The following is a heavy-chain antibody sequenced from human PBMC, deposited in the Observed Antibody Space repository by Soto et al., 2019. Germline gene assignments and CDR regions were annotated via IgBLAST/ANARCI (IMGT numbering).Heavy chain of an antibody. CDR2: LSGSGGTT. CDR3: AKDGGVSSWKYCSGGSCYYYYMDV. D-gene: IGHD2-15*01. CDR1: GFPFSGYA. Sequence: SGGSLRLSCAASGFPFSGYAMSWVRQATGKGLEWVSALSGSGGTTYYADSVKGRFSISRDNSKNTVYLQMSSLRAEDTAVYYCAKDGGVSSWKYCSGGSCYYYYMDVWGKGTTVTVSS. J-gene: IGHJ6*03. V-gene: IGHV3-23*01.